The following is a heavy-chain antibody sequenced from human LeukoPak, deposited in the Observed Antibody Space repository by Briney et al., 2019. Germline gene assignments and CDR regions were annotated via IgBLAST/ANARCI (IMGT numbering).Heavy chain of an antibody. CDR3: ARDLDWRSAVDY. Sequence: TGGSLRLSCAASGFTFSSYGMHWVRQAPGKGLEWVAVIWYDGSNKFYADSVKGRFTISRDNSKNTLYLQVNSLTAEDTAVYYFARDLDWRSAVDYWGQGTLVTVSS. CDR1: GFTFSSYG. J-gene: IGHJ4*02. CDR2: IWYDGSNK. D-gene: IGHD3/OR15-3a*01. V-gene: IGHV3-33*01.